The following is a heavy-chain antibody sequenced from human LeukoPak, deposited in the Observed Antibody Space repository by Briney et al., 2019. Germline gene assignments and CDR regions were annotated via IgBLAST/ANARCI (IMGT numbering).Heavy chain of an antibody. CDR3: ARERRGRGYCTNGVCYQALGY. D-gene: IGHD2-8*01. CDR1: GYTFTSYG. V-gene: IGHV1-18*01. Sequence: ASVKVSCKASGYTFTSYGISWVRQAPGQGLEWMGWISAYNGNTNYAQKLQGRVTMTRDTSISTAYMELSRLRSDDTAVYYCARERRGRGYCTNGVCYQALGYWGQGTLVTVSS. J-gene: IGHJ4*02. CDR2: ISAYNGNT.